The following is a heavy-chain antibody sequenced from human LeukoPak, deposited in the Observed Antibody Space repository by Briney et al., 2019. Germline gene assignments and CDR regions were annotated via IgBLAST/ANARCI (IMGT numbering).Heavy chain of an antibody. CDR2: IYYSGST. D-gene: IGHD3-22*01. J-gene: IGHJ4*02. CDR3: ARDLRDSRAQEGGFDY. Sequence: PSETLSLTCTVSGGSISSYYWSWIRQPPGKGLEWIGYIYYSGSTNYNPSLKSRVTISVDTSKNQFSLKLSSVTAADTAVYYCARDLRDSRAQEGGFDYWGQGTLVTVS. CDR1: GGSISSYY. V-gene: IGHV4-59*01.